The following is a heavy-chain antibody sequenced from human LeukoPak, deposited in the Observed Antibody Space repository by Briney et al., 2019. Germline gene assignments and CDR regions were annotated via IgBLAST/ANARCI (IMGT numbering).Heavy chain of an antibody. CDR1: GGSISSGDYY. Sequence: SQTLSLTCTVSGGSISSGDYYWSWIRQPPGKGLEWIGYIYYSGSTNYNPSLKSRVTISVDTSKNQFSLKLSSVTAADTAVYYCARGEEGLLWFGDLGWFDPWGQGTLVTVSS. J-gene: IGHJ5*02. V-gene: IGHV4-61*08. D-gene: IGHD3-10*01. CDR3: ARGEEGLLWFGDLGWFDP. CDR2: IYYSGST.